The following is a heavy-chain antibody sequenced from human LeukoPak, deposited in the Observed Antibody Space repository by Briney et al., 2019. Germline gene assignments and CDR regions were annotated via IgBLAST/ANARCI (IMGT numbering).Heavy chain of an antibody. CDR3: ASSDYGAFDY. J-gene: IGHJ4*02. V-gene: IGHV3-7*01. Sequence: GGSLRLSCAASGFTFSSYWMSWVRQAPGKGLEWVANIKQDGSEKYYGDSVKGRFTISRDNAKNSLYLQMNSLRAEDAAVYYCASSDYGAFDYWGQGTLVTVSS. CDR2: IKQDGSEK. CDR1: GFTFSSYW. D-gene: IGHD4-17*01.